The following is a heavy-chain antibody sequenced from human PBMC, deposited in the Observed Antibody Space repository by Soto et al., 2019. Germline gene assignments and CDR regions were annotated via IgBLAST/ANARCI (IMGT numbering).Heavy chain of an antibody. CDR1: GYTFTSYD. V-gene: IGHV1-8*01. CDR3: ASPIQLWLPTTFYYYYGMDV. Sequence: GASVKVSCKASGYTFTSYDINWVRQVTGQGLEWMGWMNPNSGNTGYAQKFQGRVTMTRNTSISTAYMELSSLRSEDTAVYYCASPIQLWLPTTFYYYYGMDVWGQGTTVTVSS. CDR2: MNPNSGNT. D-gene: IGHD5-18*01. J-gene: IGHJ6*02.